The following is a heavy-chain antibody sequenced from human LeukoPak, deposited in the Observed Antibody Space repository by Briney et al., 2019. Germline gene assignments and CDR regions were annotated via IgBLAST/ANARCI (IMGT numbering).Heavy chain of an antibody. CDR1: GGTFSSYA. J-gene: IGHJ4*02. Sequence: SVKVSCKASGGTFSSYAISWVRQAPGQGLEWMGGIIPIFGTANYAQKFQGRVTITADESTSTAYMELSSLRSEDTAVYYCATVLHSYNWNYGFFWGQGTLVTVSS. CDR3: ATVLHSYNWNYGFF. CDR2: IIPIFGTA. D-gene: IGHD1-7*01. V-gene: IGHV1-69*13.